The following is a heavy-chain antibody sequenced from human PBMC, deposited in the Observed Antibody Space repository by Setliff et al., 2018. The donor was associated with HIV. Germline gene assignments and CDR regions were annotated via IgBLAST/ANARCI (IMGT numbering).Heavy chain of an antibody. Sequence: SETLSLTRTVSGGSINNYFWSWIRQSPGRGLEWIGYIYYSGETNYNPSLKSRVTFSVDTSKNQFSLKLSSVTAADSAVYYCARDYYNFQDMWGQGTMVTVSS. CDR1: GGSINNYF. V-gene: IGHV4-59*01. D-gene: IGHD3-3*01. CDR2: IYYSGET. CDR3: ARDYYNFQDM. J-gene: IGHJ3*02.